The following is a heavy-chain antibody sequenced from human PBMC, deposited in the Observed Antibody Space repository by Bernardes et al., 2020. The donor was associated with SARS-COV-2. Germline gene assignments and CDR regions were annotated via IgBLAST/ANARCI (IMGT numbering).Heavy chain of an antibody. D-gene: IGHD4-17*01. V-gene: IGHV1-18*01. CDR2: ISGYNRDT. CDR3: ARASQSYGDYDY. CDR1: GYIFTRHG. Sequence: ASVKVSCKASGYIFTRHGISWVRQAPGQGLEWMGWISGYNRDTKYAQKFRGRVTMTKDTSTSTAYMELRTLRSDDTAVYYCARASQSYGDYDYWGQGTLVTVSS. J-gene: IGHJ4*02.